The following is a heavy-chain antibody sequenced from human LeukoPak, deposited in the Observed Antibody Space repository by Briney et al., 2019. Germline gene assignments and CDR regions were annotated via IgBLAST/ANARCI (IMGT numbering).Heavy chain of an antibody. Sequence: GESLNIPCKGSGYNFASYWIGWVRQMPGKGLEWLGIIYPGDSYTRSSPSFQGQVTMSVNKSVNTAYLQWSSLKASDTAMYYCARTPGYSFYFDYWGLGTPVTVSS. J-gene: IGHJ4*02. CDR2: IYPGDSYT. V-gene: IGHV5-51*01. CDR1: GYNFASYW. CDR3: ARTPGYSFYFDY. D-gene: IGHD5-18*01.